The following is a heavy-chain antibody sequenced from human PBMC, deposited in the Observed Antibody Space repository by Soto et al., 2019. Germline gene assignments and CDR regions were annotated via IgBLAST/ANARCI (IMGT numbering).Heavy chain of an antibody. Sequence: SETLSLTCTVSGGSISSGDYSWRWVRQSPGKGLEWIGHIYNSGITYYNPSLKSRVVISIDTSRNQLSLRLNSLTAADRAVYFSSRGVRVFGLVSRFGCDPWGQGTVVT. V-gene: IGHV4-30-4*02. J-gene: IGHJ5*02. CDR1: GGSISSGDYS. CDR3: SRGVRVFGLVSRFGCDP. D-gene: IGHD3-3*01. CDR2: IYNSGIT.